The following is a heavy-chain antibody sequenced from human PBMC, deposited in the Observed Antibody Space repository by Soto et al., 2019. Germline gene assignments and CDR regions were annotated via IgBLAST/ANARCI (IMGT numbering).Heavy chain of an antibody. CDR1: GYSFTSYW. J-gene: IGHJ6*02. CDR3: ARQELLWFGELHTRDYYYYGMDV. D-gene: IGHD3-10*01. Sequence: GESLKISCKGSGYSFTSYWIGWVRQMPGKGLEWMGIIYPGDSDTRYSPSFQGQVTISADKSISTAYLQWSSLKASDTAMYYCARQELLWFGELHTRDYYYYGMDVWGQGTTVTVSS. CDR2: IYPGDSDT. V-gene: IGHV5-51*01.